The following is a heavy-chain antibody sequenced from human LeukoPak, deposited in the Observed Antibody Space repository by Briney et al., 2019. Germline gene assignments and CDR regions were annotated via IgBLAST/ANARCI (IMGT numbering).Heavy chain of an antibody. CDR2: IWYDGSNK. Sequence: GGSLRLSCAASGFTFSSYSMNWVRQAPGKGLEWVAVIWYDGSNKYYADSVKGRFTISRDNSKNTLYLQMNSLRAEDTAVYYCARDSGGRGGGGMDVWGQGTTVTVSS. D-gene: IGHD1-26*01. CDR3: ARDSGGRGGGGMDV. V-gene: IGHV3-33*08. CDR1: GFTFSSYS. J-gene: IGHJ6*02.